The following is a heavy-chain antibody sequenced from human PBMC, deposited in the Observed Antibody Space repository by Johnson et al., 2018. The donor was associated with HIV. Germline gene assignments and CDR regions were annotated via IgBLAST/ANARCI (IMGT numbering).Heavy chain of an antibody. CDR1: GFTFSSYW. CDR2: INSDGSST. J-gene: IGHJ3*02. Sequence: QLVESGGGVVQPGGSLRLSCAVSGFTFSSYWMHWVRQAPGKGLVWVSRINSDGSSTNYADSVKGRFTISRDNPRNTLYLQMNSLRAEDTAVYYCARDRGGPERNYDFWSGYYGGDAFDIWGQGTMVTVSS. CDR3: ARDRGGPERNYDFWSGYYGGDAFDI. V-gene: IGHV3-74*01. D-gene: IGHD3-3*01.